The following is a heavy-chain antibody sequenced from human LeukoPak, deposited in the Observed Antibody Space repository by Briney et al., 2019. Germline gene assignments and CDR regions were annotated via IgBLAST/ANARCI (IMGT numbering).Heavy chain of an antibody. CDR1: GFTFSSFW. D-gene: IGHD3-16*01. J-gene: IGHJ4*02. V-gene: IGHV3-7*01. Sequence: GGSLRLSCAASGFTFSSFWMSWIRQAPGKGLEWVANIKEDGREKYYVDSVKGRFTISRDNAKNSLYLQMNNLKAEDTAMYYCVRFMRGTIGGDNWGQGTLVTVSS. CDR2: IKEDGREK. CDR3: VRFMRGTIGGDN.